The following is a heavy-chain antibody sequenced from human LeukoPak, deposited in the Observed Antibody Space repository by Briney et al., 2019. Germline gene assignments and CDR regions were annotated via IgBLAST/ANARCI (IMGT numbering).Heavy chain of an antibody. CDR3: AKDWVLMGSIVGATIAFDY. Sequence: PGGSLRLSCEASGFTFSNYAMSWVRQAPGKGLEWVSAISGSGDSTYYADSVKGRFTISRDNSKNTLYLQINSLRVDDTAVYYCAKDWVLMGSIVGATIAFDYWGQGTLVTVSS. D-gene: IGHD1-26*01. J-gene: IGHJ4*02. CDR1: GFTFSNYA. CDR2: ISGSGDST. V-gene: IGHV3-23*01.